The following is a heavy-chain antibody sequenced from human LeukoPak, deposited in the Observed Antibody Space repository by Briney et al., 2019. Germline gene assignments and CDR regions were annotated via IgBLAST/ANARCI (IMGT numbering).Heavy chain of an antibody. V-gene: IGHV3-9*01. D-gene: IGHD6-19*01. CDR2: ISWDGRNI. CDR3: ARGNRDTSGFYFYYGMDV. CDR1: GFTFNDYA. Sequence: TGGSLRLSCAASGFTFNDYAMFWVRQAPGKGLEWVSGISWDGRNICYAASVKGRFTTSRDNGKNSLYLQMNSLRPDDTALYYCARGNRDTSGFYFYYGMDVWGPGSTVTVSS. J-gene: IGHJ6*02.